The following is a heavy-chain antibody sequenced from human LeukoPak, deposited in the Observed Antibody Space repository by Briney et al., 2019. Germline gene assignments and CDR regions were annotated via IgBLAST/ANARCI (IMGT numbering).Heavy chain of an antibody. CDR1: GFTFSSYG. D-gene: IGHD1-20*01. Sequence: PGGSLRLSCAASGFTFSSYGMHWVRQAPGKGLEWVAFIRYDGSNKYYADSVKGRFTISRDNSKNTLYLQMNSLRAEDTAVYYCAKLFSLVTGTSYFDYWGQGTLVTVSS. J-gene: IGHJ4*02. CDR2: IRYDGSNK. CDR3: AKLFSLVTGTSYFDY. V-gene: IGHV3-30*02.